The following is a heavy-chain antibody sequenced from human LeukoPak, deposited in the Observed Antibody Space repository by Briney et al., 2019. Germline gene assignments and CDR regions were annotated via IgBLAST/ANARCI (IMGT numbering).Heavy chain of an antibody. D-gene: IGHD1-26*01. CDR3: ARGLSGRLPFDH. J-gene: IGHJ4*02. CDR1: GGSFSGYY. Sequence: PSETLSLTCAVYGGSFSGYYWSWIRQPPGKGLEWIGEINHSGSTNYNPSLKSRVTISVDTSKNQFSLKLSSVTAADTAVYYCARGLSGRLPFDHWGQGTLVTVSS. V-gene: IGHV4-34*01. CDR2: INHSGST.